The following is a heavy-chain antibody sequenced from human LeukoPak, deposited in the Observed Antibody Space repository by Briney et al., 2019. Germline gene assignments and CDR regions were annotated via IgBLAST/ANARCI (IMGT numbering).Heavy chain of an antibody. V-gene: IGHV3-23*01. Sequence: GGSLRLSCAASRFTFSSYVMSWVRQAPGKGLEWVSAISGSGGTTYYADSVKGRFTISRDNSKNTLYLQMNSLRAEDTAVYYCTYNSSSWYGAFDYWGQGTLVTVSS. CDR3: TYNSSSWYGAFDY. CDR1: RFTFSSYV. CDR2: ISGSGGTT. D-gene: IGHD6-13*01. J-gene: IGHJ4*02.